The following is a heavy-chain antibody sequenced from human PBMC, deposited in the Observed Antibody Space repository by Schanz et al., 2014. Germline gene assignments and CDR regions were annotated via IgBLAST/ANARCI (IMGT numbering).Heavy chain of an antibody. D-gene: IGHD3-16*01. J-gene: IGHJ5*01. CDR3: AITPREYCNYDNRPNRFDS. Sequence: EVQLLESGGGLVQPGGSLRLSCAASGFTFSAYAMTWVRQIPGKGLEWVSAISASGGTTYYADSVKGRFTISRDNSKSALYLQMNSLKAEDPAVYYSAITPREYCNYDNRPNRFDSWGQGTMVAASS. CDR1: GFTFSAYA. CDR2: ISASGGTT. V-gene: IGHV3-23*01.